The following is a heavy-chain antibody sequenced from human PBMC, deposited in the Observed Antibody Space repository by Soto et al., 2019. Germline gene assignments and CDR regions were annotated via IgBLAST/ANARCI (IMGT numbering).Heavy chain of an antibody. Sequence: GASVKVSCKASGYTFTSYDINWVRQATGQGLEWMGWMNPNSGNTGYAQKFQGRVTMTRNTSRSTAYMELSSLRSEDTAVYYCASTIAAAYFRGPKNWFDPWGQGTLVTVSS. CDR1: GYTFTSYD. V-gene: IGHV1-8*01. J-gene: IGHJ5*02. CDR3: ASTIAAAYFRGPKNWFDP. CDR2: MNPNSGNT. D-gene: IGHD6-13*01.